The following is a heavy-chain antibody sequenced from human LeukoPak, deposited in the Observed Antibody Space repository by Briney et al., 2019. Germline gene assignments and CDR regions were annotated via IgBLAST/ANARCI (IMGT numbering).Heavy chain of an antibody. J-gene: IGHJ4*02. CDR3: ARLGGFYHSSGYD. V-gene: IGHV5-51*01. CDR1: GYSFINYW. CDR2: IYPGDSDT. Sequence: GESLKISCKGSGYSFINYWIAWVRQMPGKGLEWMGIIYPGDSDTRYSPSFQGQVTISADKSISTAYPQWSSLKASDTAMYYCARLGGFYHSSGYDWGQGTLVTVSS. D-gene: IGHD3-22*01.